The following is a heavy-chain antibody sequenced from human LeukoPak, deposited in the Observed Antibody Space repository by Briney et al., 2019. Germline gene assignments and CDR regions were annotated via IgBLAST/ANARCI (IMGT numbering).Heavy chain of an antibody. D-gene: IGHD2-2*01. CDR2: IIPIFGIA. J-gene: IGHJ6*02. V-gene: IGHV1-69*04. Sequence: CSLEVYCEASGVAFSSYVVSCGRQTTEQKLEWMGRIIPIFGIANYAQKFQGRVTITADKSTSTAYMELSSLRSEDTAVYYCARGRDIVVVPADPASSNYYYGMDVWGQGTTVTVSS. CDR1: GVAFSSYV. CDR3: ARGRDIVVVPADPASSNYYYGMDV.